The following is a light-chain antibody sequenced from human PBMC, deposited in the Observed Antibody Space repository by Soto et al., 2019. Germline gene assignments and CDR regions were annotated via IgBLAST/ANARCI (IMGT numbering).Light chain of an antibody. Sequence: QSALAQPASVSGSPGQSITISCTGTNSDIGSYNLVSWYQQHPGKAPKLIIYEASERPSGVSNRFSGSKSGNTASLTISGLQTEDEADYYCSSFSSITREVFGGGTKLTVL. CDR3: SSFSSITREV. CDR1: NSDIGSYNL. CDR2: EAS. J-gene: IGLJ2*01. V-gene: IGLV2-14*02.